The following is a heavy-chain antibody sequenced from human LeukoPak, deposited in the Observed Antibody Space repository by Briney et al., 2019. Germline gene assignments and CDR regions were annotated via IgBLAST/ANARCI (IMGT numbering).Heavy chain of an antibody. Sequence: GGSLRLSCAASGFTFSSYEMNWVRQAPGTGLEWVSYIRSSGTAIYYADSVRGRFTISRDNAKNSLYLQMNSLRAEDTAVYYCARIAYTSSSWFFDYWGQGTLVTVSS. CDR3: ARIAYTSSSWFFDY. V-gene: IGHV3-48*03. CDR2: IRSSGTAI. CDR1: GFTFSSYE. J-gene: IGHJ4*02. D-gene: IGHD6-6*01.